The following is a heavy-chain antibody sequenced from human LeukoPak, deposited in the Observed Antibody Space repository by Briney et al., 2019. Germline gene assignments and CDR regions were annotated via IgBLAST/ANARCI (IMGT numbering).Heavy chain of an antibody. CDR1: GFTFSSSS. CDR3: ARAEVDTAMAFDY. CDR2: ISSSRSYI. D-gene: IGHD5-18*01. J-gene: IGHJ4*02. V-gene: IGHV3-21*01. Sequence: GASLRLSCAASGFTFSSSSMDSVSQARGRGMGSVSAISSSRSYIYYAYSVKGRVTFSRDNANNSLYLQMNILRAEDTAVYYCARAEVDTAMAFDYWGQGTLVTVSS.